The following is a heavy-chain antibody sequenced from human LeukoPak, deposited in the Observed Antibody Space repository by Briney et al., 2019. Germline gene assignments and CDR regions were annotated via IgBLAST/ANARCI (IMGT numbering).Heavy chain of an antibody. D-gene: IGHD3-16*01. Sequence: PGGTLRLSCAASGFSFRSHGMNWVRHAPGKGLEWVSGISPRGDITYYKDSVRGRFTIYRDNFKNTVSLQLNSLRAEDTAMYYCAKDDDWGRFNHWGQGTLVTVSS. V-gene: IGHV3-23*01. CDR3: AKDDDWGRFNH. CDR2: ISPRGDIT. J-gene: IGHJ1*01. CDR1: GFSFRSHG.